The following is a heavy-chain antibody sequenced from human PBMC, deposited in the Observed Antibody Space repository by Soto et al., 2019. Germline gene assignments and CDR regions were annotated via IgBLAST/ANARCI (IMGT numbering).Heavy chain of an antibody. CDR1: GYSFTSYW. Sequence: PGESLKISCKGSGYSFTSYWIGWVRQMPGKGLEWMGIIYPGDSDTRYSPSFQGQVTISADKSISTAYLQWSSLKAPDTAMYYCARSPGIQLWYGFHAFDIWGQGTMVTVSS. D-gene: IGHD5-18*01. J-gene: IGHJ3*02. CDR2: IYPGDSDT. V-gene: IGHV5-51*01. CDR3: ARSPGIQLWYGFHAFDI.